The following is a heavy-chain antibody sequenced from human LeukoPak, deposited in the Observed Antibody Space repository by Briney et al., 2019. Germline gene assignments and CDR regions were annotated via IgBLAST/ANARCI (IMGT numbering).Heavy chain of an antibody. J-gene: IGHJ3*02. CDR2: IYYSGSA. CDR3: ARDRSRFAPDAFDI. CDR1: GGSISSYY. Sequence: SETLSLTCTVSGGSISSYYWSWIRQPPGKGLEWIGYIYYSGSANYNPSLKSRVTISVDTSKNQFSLKLSSVTAADTAVYYCARDRSRFAPDAFDIWGQGTMVTVSS. V-gene: IGHV4-59*01.